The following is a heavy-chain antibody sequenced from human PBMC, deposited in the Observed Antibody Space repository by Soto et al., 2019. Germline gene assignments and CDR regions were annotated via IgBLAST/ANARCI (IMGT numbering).Heavy chain of an antibody. J-gene: IGHJ4*02. Sequence: APVKVSCKASGYTFTSYGISWVRQAPGQGLEWMGWISAYNGNTNYAQKLQGRVTMTTDTSTSTAYMELRSLRSDDTAVYYCARLTGSSSVFGGEFDYWGQGTLVTVSS. CDR2: ISAYNGNT. V-gene: IGHV1-18*01. D-gene: IGHD6-6*01. CDR1: GYTFTSYG. CDR3: ARLTGSSSVFGGEFDY.